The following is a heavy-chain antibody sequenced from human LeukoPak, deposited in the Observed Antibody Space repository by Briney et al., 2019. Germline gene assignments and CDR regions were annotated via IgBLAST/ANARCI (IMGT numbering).Heavy chain of an antibody. J-gene: IGHJ3*02. V-gene: IGHV4-39*01. D-gene: IGHD3-22*01. CDR1: GGSINISRYY. Sequence: SETLSLTCTVSGGSINISRYYWGWIRQPPGKGLEWIGSIYFTGNTYYNPSLKSRVTISVDTSKNQFSLRLSSVTAADTAVYYCATTRYDNSPLGAFDIWGQGTMVTVSS. CDR3: ATTRYDNSPLGAFDI. CDR2: IYFTGNT.